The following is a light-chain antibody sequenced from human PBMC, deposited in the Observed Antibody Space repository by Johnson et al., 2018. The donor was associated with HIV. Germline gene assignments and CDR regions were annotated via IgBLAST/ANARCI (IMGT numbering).Light chain of an antibody. J-gene: IGLJ1*01. V-gene: IGLV1-51*02. Sequence: TQPPSVSAAPGQQVTISCSGSRSNIGNNYVSWYQQLPGTAPKLLIYENNKRPSGIPDRRTGRKGGTGERRGRKGGKSGAEADYYCGTWDSSLSAGLYVFGTGTKVTVL. CDR3: GTWDSSLSAGLYV. CDR2: ENN. CDR1: RSNIGNNY.